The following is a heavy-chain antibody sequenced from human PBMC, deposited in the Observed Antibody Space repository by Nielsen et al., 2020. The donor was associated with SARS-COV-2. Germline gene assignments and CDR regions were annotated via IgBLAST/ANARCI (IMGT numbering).Heavy chain of an antibody. V-gene: IGHV5-51*01. CDR1: GYSFTSYW. CDR2: IYPGDSDT. Sequence: GGSLRLSCKGSGYSFTSYWIGWVRQLPGKCLEWMGIIYPGDSDTRYSPSFQGQVTISADKSISTAYLQWSSLKASDTAMYYCARHLSAYCGGDCYSDAFDIWGQGTMVTVSS. CDR3: ARHLSAYCGGDCYSDAFDI. D-gene: IGHD2-21*02. J-gene: IGHJ3*02.